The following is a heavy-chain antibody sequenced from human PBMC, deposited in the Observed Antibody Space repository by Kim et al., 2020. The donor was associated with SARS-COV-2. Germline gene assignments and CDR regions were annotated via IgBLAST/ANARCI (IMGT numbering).Heavy chain of an antibody. D-gene: IGHD3-10*01. J-gene: IGHJ4*02. V-gene: IGHV4-31*02. CDR3: ARGRSSGGSGSFN. Sequence: TPALKSRVTISLDPSKNQFSLKLSSVTAADTAVYYCARGRSSGGSGSFNWGQGTLVTVSS.